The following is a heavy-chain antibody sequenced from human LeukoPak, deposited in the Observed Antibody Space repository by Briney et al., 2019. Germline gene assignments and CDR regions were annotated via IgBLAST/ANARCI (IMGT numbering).Heavy chain of an antibody. V-gene: IGHV3-30-3*01. Sequence: PGGSLRLSCAASGFTFSSYAMHWVRQAPGKGLEWVAVISYDGSDKYYADSVKGRFTISRDNSKNTLYLQMNSLRAEDTAVYYCARAGFTISNFDYWGQGTLVTVSS. CDR2: ISYDGSDK. CDR1: GFTFSSYA. CDR3: ARAGFTISNFDY. D-gene: IGHD3-3*01. J-gene: IGHJ4*02.